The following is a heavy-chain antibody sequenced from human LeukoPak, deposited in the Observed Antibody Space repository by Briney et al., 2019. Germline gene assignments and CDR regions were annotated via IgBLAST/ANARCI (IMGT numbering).Heavy chain of an antibody. CDR3: ARIIRDCSSTSCYGTRGDYYFDY. CDR1: GGFFSGYY. CDR2: INHSGST. J-gene: IGHJ4*02. Sequence: SETLSLTCAVYGGFFSGYYWSWIRQPPGKGLEWIGEINHSGSTNYNPSLKSRVTISVDTSKNQFSLKLSSVTAADTAVYYCARIIRDCSSTSCYGTRGDYYFDYWGQGTLVTVSS. V-gene: IGHV4-34*01. D-gene: IGHD2-2*01.